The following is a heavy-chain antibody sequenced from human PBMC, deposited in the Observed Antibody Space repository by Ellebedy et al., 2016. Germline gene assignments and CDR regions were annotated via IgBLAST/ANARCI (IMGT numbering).Heavy chain of an antibody. CDR3: AKSDYGDYVGHVDY. Sequence: GGSLRLSCAASGFTFSSYAMSWVRQAPGKGLEWVSAISGSGGSTYYADSVKGRFTISRDNSKNTLYLQMNSLRAEDTAVYYCAKSDYGDYVGHVDYWGQGTLVTVSS. CDR1: GFTFSSYA. J-gene: IGHJ4*02. D-gene: IGHD4-17*01. V-gene: IGHV3-23*01. CDR2: ISGSGGST.